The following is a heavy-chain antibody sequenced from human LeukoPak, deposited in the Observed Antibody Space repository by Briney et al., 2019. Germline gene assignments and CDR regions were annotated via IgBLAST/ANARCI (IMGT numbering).Heavy chain of an antibody. D-gene: IGHD3-10*01. CDR3: ARDGWFGDYNWFDP. CDR1: GFTFSSYS. CDR2: ISSASNTI. Sequence: PGESLRLSCAASGFTFSSYSMNWVRQAPGKGLECISYISSASNTIYYADSVKGRFTISRDNAKNSVYLQMNSLRAEDTAMYYCARDGWFGDYNWFDPWGQGTLVTVSS. V-gene: IGHV3-48*01. J-gene: IGHJ5*02.